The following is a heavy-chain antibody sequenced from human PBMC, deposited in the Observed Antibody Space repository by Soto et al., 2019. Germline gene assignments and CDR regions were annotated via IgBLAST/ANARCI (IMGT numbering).Heavy chain of an antibody. CDR3: AAGITWVFDYDGMDV. Sequence: SVKVSCKASGFTFTSSAVQWVRQARGQRLEWIGWIVVGSGNTNYAQKFQERVTITRDMSTSTAYMELSSLRSEDTAVYYCAAGITWVFDYDGMDVWGQGPTVTVSS. V-gene: IGHV1-58*01. CDR2: IVVGSGNT. J-gene: IGHJ6*02. D-gene: IGHD1-20*01. CDR1: GFTFTSSA.